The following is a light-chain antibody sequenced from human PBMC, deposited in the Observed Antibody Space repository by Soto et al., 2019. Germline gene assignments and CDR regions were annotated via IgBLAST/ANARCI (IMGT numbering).Light chain of an antibody. J-gene: IGKJ1*01. CDR2: DAS. Sequence: DIQMTQSPSTLSASVGDRVTITCRASQSIGSSLAWYQQKPGKGPKLLIYDASTLESGVPSRFSGSGFGTEFALTISSLQPDDFATYYCQQYETFSGTFGPGTKVDIK. V-gene: IGKV1-5*01. CDR3: QQYETFSGT. CDR1: QSIGSS.